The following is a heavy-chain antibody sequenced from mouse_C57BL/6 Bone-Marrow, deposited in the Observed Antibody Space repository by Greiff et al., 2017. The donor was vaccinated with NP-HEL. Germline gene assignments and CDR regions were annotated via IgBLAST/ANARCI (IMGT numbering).Heavy chain of an antibody. D-gene: IGHD4-1*01. CDR1: GYTFTSYG. CDR2: IYPRSGNT. J-gene: IGHJ2*01. V-gene: IGHV1-81*01. Sequence: VQVVESGAELARPGASVKLSCKASGYTFTSYGISWVKQRTGQGLEWIGEIYPRSGNTYYNEKFKGKATLTADKSSSTAYMELRSLTSEDSAVYFCARGRLGLDYWGQGTTLTVSS. CDR3: ARGRLGLDY.